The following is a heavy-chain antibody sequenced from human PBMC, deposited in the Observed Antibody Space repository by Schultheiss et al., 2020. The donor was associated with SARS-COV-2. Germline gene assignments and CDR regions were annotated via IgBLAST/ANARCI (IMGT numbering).Heavy chain of an antibody. D-gene: IGHD3-3*01. Sequence: GGSLRLSCAASGFTFSSYGMHWVRQAPGKGLGWVAVISYDGSNKYYADSVKGRFTISRDNSKNTLYLQMNSLRAEDTAVYYCANSYNDFAGYYYGMDVWGQGTTVTVSS. CDR1: GFTFSSYG. CDR3: ANSYNDFAGYYYGMDV. V-gene: IGHV3-30*18. CDR2: ISYDGSNK. J-gene: IGHJ6*02.